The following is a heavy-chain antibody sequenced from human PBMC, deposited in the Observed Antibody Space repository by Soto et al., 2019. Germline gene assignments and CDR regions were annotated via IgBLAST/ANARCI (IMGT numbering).Heavy chain of an antibody. CDR2: IYYSGST. CDR3: ARMGVVIRPIFNY. Sequence: SETLSLTCTVSGVSISSSSYYWGWIRQPPGKGLEWIGTIYYSGSTFYNPSLQSRVTISADTSRNQFSLRLNSVTAADTAVYYCARMGVVIRPIFNYWGQGTLVTVSS. CDR1: GVSISSSSYY. V-gene: IGHV4-39*01. J-gene: IGHJ4*02. D-gene: IGHD3-3*01.